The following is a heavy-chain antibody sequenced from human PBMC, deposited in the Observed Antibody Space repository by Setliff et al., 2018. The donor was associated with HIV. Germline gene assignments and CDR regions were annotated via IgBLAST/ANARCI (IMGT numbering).Heavy chain of an antibody. CDR2: INPNNGDT. CDR3: ARDHGMWDYGGNFLLREYFHH. CDR1: GYTFTGYY. Sequence: ASVKVSCKTSGYTFTGYYVHWVRQAPGQGLEWMGWINPNNGDTNYAQKFQGRVTMTRDTSISTAYMDLSRLRSDDTAVYYCARDHGMWDYGGNFLLREYFHHWGQGTLVTVSS. V-gene: IGHV1-2*02. D-gene: IGHD4-17*01. J-gene: IGHJ1*01.